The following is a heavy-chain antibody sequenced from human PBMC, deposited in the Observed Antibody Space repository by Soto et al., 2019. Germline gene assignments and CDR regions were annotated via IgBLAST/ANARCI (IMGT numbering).Heavy chain of an antibody. CDR3: ARGRDYAYVWGSYRYNGDFQFVH. CDR2: INHSGST. V-gene: IGHV4-34*01. CDR1: GGSFSGYY. J-gene: IGHJ5*02. Sequence: SETLSLTCAVYGGSFSGYYWSWIRQPPGKGLEWIGEINHSGSTNYNPSLKSRVTISVDTSKNQFSLKLSSVTAADTAVYYCARGRDYAYVWGSYRYNGDFQFVHWGQGTLVTVS. D-gene: IGHD3-16*02.